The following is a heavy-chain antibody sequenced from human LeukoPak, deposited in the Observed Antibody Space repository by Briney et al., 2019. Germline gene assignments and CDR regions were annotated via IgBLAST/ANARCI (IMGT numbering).Heavy chain of an antibody. CDR2: VNPQGST. CDR1: GGSITNTNY. J-gene: IGHJ4*02. Sequence: PSETLSLTCGVSGGSITNTNYWTWVRQPPGKGVEWIGEVNPQGSTNYNPSLMGRVAISVDTSENHISLQLTSVTAADTAVYYCAREGGPYRPLDYSGQGTLVTVSS. V-gene: IGHV4-4*02. CDR3: AREGGPYRPLDY.